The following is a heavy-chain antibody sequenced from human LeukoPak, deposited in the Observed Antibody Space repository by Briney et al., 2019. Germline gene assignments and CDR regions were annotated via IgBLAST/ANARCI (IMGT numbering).Heavy chain of an antibody. D-gene: IGHD6-25*01. CDR2: INPNSGNT. V-gene: IGHV1-8*02. CDR3: ARGSWAAGDAFDI. J-gene: IGHJ3*02. CDR1: GYTFTGYY. Sequence: ASVKVSCKASGYTFTGYYMHWVRQAPGQGLEWMGWINPNSGNTGYAQKFQGRVTMTRNTSISTAYMELSSLRSEDTAVYYCARGSWAAGDAFDIWGQGTMVTVSS.